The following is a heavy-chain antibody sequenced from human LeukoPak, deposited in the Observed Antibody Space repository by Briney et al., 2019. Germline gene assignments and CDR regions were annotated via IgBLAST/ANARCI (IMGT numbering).Heavy chain of an antibody. Sequence: PEGSLRLSCAASGFTFSSYAMSWVRQAPGKGLEWVSAISGSGGSTYYADSVKGRFTISRDNSKNTLYLQMNSLRAEDTAVYYCAKDSFPSRAVAGTFDYWGQGTLVTVSS. CDR1: GFTFSSYA. J-gene: IGHJ4*02. CDR2: ISGSGGST. V-gene: IGHV3-23*01. D-gene: IGHD6-19*01. CDR3: AKDSFPSRAVAGTFDY.